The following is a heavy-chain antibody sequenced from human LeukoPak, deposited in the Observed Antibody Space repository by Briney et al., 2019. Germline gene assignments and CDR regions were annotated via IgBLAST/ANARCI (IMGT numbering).Heavy chain of an antibody. CDR3: ARDRFWSGYYYFDY. Sequence: PGGSLRLSCAASGVTFSSYAMHWVRQAPGKGLEYVSAISSNGGSTYYANSVKGRFTISRDNSKNTLYLQMGSLRAEDMAVYYCARDRFWSGYYYFDYWGQGTLVTVSS. CDR2: ISSNGGST. J-gene: IGHJ4*02. V-gene: IGHV3-64*01. D-gene: IGHD3-3*01. CDR1: GVTFSSYA.